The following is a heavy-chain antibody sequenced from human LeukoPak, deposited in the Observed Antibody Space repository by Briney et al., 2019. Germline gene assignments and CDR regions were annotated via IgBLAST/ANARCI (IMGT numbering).Heavy chain of an antibody. CDR2: IYNSVN. V-gene: IGHV4-59*01. J-gene: IGHJ4*02. Sequence: SETLSLTCTVSGASISGYYWSWIRQPPGKGLEWIGYIYNSVNDYNPSLKSRVIISSDPSKNQFSLRLSSMTAADTAVYYCAILPTLWGRGTLVTVSS. CDR3: AILPTL. CDR1: GASISGYY.